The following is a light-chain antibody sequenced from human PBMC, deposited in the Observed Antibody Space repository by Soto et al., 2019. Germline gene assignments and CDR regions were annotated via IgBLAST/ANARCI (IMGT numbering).Light chain of an antibody. J-gene: IGLJ1*01. CDR1: SSDVGAYNY. V-gene: IGLV2-14*03. CDR2: NVS. Sequence: QSVLTQRASVSGSPGQSITISCIGTSSDVGAYNYVSWYQHHPGKAPKLMVSNVSNRPSGVSDRFSGSKSGNTASLTISGLQAEDEADYYCSSYTRSRTYVFGTGTKVTVL. CDR3: SSYTRSRTYV.